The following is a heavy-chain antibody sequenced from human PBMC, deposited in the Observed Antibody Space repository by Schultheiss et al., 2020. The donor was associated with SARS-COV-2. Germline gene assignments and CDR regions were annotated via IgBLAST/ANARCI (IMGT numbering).Heavy chain of an antibody. V-gene: IGHV4-59*12. CDR2: IYYSGST. J-gene: IGHJ4*02. D-gene: IGHD1-1*01. CDR3: AKSWTWNGGGFDY. CDR1: GGSISSYY. Sequence: SETLSLTCTVSGGSISSYYWSWIRQPPGKGLEWIGYIYYSGSTNYNPSLKSRVTISVDTSKNQFSLKLSSVTAADTAVYYCAKSWTWNGGGFDYWGQGTLVTVSS.